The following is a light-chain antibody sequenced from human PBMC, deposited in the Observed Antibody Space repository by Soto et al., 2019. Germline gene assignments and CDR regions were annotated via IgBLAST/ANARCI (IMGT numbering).Light chain of an antibody. J-gene: IGKJ2*03. CDR2: DAS. CDR1: QNINNY. Sequence: DIQMTQSPSSLSASVGDRVTITCQASQNINNYLNWYQQKPGRAPKLLIYDASNLEAGVPSRFRGSGSGTDFTFTISRLQPEDIATYYCQHLRTYPFSFGQGTKLDIK. V-gene: IGKV1-33*01. CDR3: QHLRTYPFS.